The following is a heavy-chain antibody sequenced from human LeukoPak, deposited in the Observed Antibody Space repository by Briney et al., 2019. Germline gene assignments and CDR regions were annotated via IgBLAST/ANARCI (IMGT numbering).Heavy chain of an antibody. D-gene: IGHD3-16*01. CDR3: ARNHYDYVSGAFDI. J-gene: IGHJ3*02. V-gene: IGHV4-59*08. CDR1: GGSISSYY. CDR2: IYYSGST. Sequence: SETLSLTCTVSGGSISSYYWSWIRQPPGKGLEWIGYIYYSGSTNYNPSLKSRVTTSVDTSKNQFSLKLSSVTAADTAVYYCARNHYDYVSGAFDIWGQGTMVTVSS.